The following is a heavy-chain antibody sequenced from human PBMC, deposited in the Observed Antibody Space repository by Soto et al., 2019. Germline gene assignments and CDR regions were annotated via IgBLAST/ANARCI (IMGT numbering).Heavy chain of an antibody. CDR2: INAGNGNT. CDR3: ARGASGGYADWFDP. V-gene: IGHV1-3*01. D-gene: IGHD2-15*01. J-gene: IGHJ5*02. Sequence: QVQLVQSGAEVKKPGASVKVSCKASGYTFTSYAMHWVRQAPGQSLEWMGWINAGNGNTKYSQKFQGRVTSTRDTSATTAYMALMSLSSEDSAVSSLARGASGGYADWFDPWGQGTLVTGSS. CDR1: GYTFTSYA.